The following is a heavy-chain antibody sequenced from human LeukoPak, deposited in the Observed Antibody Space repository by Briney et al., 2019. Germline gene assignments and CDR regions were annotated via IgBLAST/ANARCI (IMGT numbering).Heavy chain of an antibody. CDR2: ISISGGTI. D-gene: IGHD1-26*01. Sequence: PGGSLRLSCAASGFTFSNYAMSWVRQAPGKGLEWVSGISISGGTIYYADSVKGRFTISRDNSKNTLDLQMNSLRAEDTAVYYCAKGYSVGATNLNFDYWGQGTLVTVSS. CDR3: AKGYSVGATNLNFDY. V-gene: IGHV3-23*01. J-gene: IGHJ4*02. CDR1: GFTFSNYA.